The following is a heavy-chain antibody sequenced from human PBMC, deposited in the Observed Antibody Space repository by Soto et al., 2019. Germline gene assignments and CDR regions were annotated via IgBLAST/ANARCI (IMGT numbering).Heavy chain of an antibody. Sequence: QVQLVQSGAEVKKPGASVKVSCKASGYTFTSYGISWVRQAPGQGLEWMGWISAYNGNTNYAQKLQGRVTMTTDTSTSTAYMELRSLRSDDTAVYYCARVWRQDYYDSSGYYYPDYWGQGTLVTVSS. V-gene: IGHV1-18*01. D-gene: IGHD3-22*01. J-gene: IGHJ4*02. CDR1: GYTFTSYG. CDR3: ARVWRQDYYDSSGYYYPDY. CDR2: ISAYNGNT.